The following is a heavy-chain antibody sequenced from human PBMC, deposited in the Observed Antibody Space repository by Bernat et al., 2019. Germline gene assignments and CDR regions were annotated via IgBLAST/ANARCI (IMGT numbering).Heavy chain of an antibody. D-gene: IGHD2-2*02. CDR1: GGSISSSSYY. V-gene: IGHV4-39*01. J-gene: IGHJ2*01. Sequence: QLQLQESGPGLVKPSETLSLTCTVSGGSISSSSYYWGWIRQPPGKGLEWIGSIYYSGSTYHNPSLKSRVTISVETSKNQFSLKLSSVTAADTAVYYCASSIVVVPAAIKVDGYFDLWGRGTLVTVSS. CDR2: IYYSGST. CDR3: ASSIVVVPAAIKVDGYFDL.